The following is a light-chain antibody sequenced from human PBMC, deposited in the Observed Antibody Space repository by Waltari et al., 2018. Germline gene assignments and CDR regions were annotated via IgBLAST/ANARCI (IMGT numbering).Light chain of an antibody. CDR3: QQYNKWPLT. J-gene: IGKJ4*01. CDR1: QSVYTN. CDR2: GAS. Sequence: EIVLTQSPATLSVSLGERATLSCRASQSVYTNLAWYQQRPGQAPRLLSYGASTRGTDIPARFSGSGSGTEFTLTITTLQSEDFAVYYCQQYNKWPLTFGGGTKVEI. V-gene: IGKV3D-15*01.